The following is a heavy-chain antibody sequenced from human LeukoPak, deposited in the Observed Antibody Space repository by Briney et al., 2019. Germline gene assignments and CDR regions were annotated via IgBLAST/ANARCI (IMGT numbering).Heavy chain of an antibody. V-gene: IGHV3-48*04. CDR3: ARDRYSSRPPSGGSGIDY. CDR2: ISSSSSTI. CDR1: GFTFSSYS. J-gene: IGHJ4*02. Sequence: PGGSLRLSCAASGFTFSSYSMNWVRQAPGKGLEWVSYISSSSSTIYYADSVKGRFTISRDNAKNSLYLQMNSLRAEDTAVYYCARDRYSSRPPSGGSGIDYWGQGTLVTVSS. D-gene: IGHD6-13*01.